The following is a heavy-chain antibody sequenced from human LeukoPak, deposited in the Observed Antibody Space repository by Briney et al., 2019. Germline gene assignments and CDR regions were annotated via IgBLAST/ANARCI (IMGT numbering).Heavy chain of an antibody. V-gene: IGHV3-30*03. CDR3: APENLDY. J-gene: IGHJ4*02. CDR2: ISYDGSNK. CDR1: RXTFSSYG. Sequence: TGGSLRLSCAASRXTFSSYGMHWVRQAPGKGLEWVAVISYDGSNKYYADSVKGRFTISRDNSKNTLYLQMNSLRPEDTAVYYCAPENLDYWGQGTLVTVSS.